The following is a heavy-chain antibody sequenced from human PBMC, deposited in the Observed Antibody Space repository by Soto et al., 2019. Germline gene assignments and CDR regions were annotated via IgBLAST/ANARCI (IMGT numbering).Heavy chain of an antibody. CDR3: ARVEGDYYDSSGYVDY. Sequence: GESLKISCKGSGYSFTSYWIGWVRQMPGKGLEWMGIIYPGDSDTRYSPSFQGQVTISADKSISTAYLQWSSLKASDTAMYYCARVEGDYYDSSGYVDYWGQGTLVTVSS. J-gene: IGHJ4*02. V-gene: IGHV5-51*01. CDR2: IYPGDSDT. CDR1: GYSFTSYW. D-gene: IGHD3-22*01.